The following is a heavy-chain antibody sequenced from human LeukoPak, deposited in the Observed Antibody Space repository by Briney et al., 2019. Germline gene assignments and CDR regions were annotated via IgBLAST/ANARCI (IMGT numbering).Heavy chain of an antibody. CDR3: ARSPGGYSGPFAY. CDR1: GFIFNNYA. Sequence: PGGSLRLSCAASGFIFNNYAMNWVRQAPGKGLEWVAVISSDGTIKYYADSVRGRFIISRDNSRNTLYLQMNSLRAEDTAVYYCARSPGGYSGPFAYWGQGTLVTVSS. J-gene: IGHJ4*02. CDR2: ISSDGTIK. V-gene: IGHV3-30*04. D-gene: IGHD5-12*01.